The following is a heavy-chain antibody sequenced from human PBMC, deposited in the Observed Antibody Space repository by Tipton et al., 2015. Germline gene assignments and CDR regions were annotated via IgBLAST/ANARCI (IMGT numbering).Heavy chain of an antibody. Sequence: SLRLSCAASGFAFRTSWMTWVRKAPGKGLEWVANIKHDGGEKYSVASVEGRVTISRDNDKSSLYLQMNSLRVDDTATYYCATYTRTFNAFNIWGQGTMVIVSS. D-gene: IGHD3-16*01. CDR1: GFAFRTSW. J-gene: IGHJ3*02. CDR3: ATYTRTFNAFNI. V-gene: IGHV3-7*01. CDR2: IKHDGGEK.